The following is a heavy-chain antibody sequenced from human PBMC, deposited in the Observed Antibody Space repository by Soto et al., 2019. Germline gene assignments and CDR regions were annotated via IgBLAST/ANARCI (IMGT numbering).Heavy chain of an antibody. CDR1: GYTLTELS. J-gene: IGHJ6*02. CDR2: FDPEDGET. Sequence: ASVKVSCKVSGYTLTELSMHWVRQAPGKGLEWMGGFDPEDGETIYAQKFQGRVTMTEDTSTDTAYMELSSLRSEDTAVYYCATIRITMVRGVTEYYYYGMDVWGQGTTVTVSS. D-gene: IGHD3-10*01. V-gene: IGHV1-24*01. CDR3: ATIRITMVRGVTEYYYYGMDV.